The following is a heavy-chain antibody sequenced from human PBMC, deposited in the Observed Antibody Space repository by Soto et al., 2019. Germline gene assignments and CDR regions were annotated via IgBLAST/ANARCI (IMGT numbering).Heavy chain of an antibody. V-gene: IGHV4-39*01. CDR3: SRRAPEGFRP. CDR2: INYSGNT. CDR1: RGSFGSSPYY. Sequence: QLQLHASGPGLVKPSGTLSLTCVVSRGSFGSSPYYWGWIRQAPGKGLEWIGSINYSGNTYINPSLKTRATISVDTPKNQFSLRLTSATAADTGLYFCSRRAPEGFRPWGQGTLVSVSS. J-gene: IGHJ5*02.